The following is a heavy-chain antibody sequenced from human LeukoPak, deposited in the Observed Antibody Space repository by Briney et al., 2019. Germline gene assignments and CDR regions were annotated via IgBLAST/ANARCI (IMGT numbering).Heavy chain of an antibody. CDR1: GFTFSSYD. CDR3: ARGPCSSTSCYALYEGVWFDP. J-gene: IGHJ5*02. CDR2: IGTAGDT. V-gene: IGHV3-13*01. D-gene: IGHD2-2*01. Sequence: GGSLRLSCAASGFTFSSYDVHWVRQATGKGLEWVSAIGTAGDTYYPGSVKGRFTISRENAKNSLYLQMNSLRAGDTAVYYCARGPCSSTSCYALYEGVWFDPWGQGTLVTVSS.